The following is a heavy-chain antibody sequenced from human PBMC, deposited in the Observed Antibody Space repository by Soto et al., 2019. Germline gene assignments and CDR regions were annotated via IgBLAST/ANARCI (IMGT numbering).Heavy chain of an antibody. J-gene: IGHJ4*02. CDR2: IKTDGSST. Sequence: EVQLVESGGGLVQPGGSLRLSCAASGFTFSSYWMHWVRQGPGKGLVWVSRIKTDGSSTNYADSVKGRFTISRDNAKNTLYLHVNSLRAADTGVYYCARGGLSNSGTYSKDSWGQGTLVNVSS. CDR3: ARGGLSNSGTYSKDS. V-gene: IGHV3-74*01. CDR1: GFTFSSYW. D-gene: IGHD3-10*01.